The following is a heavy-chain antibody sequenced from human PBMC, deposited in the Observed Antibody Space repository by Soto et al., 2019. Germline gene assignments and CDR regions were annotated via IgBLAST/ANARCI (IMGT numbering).Heavy chain of an antibody. V-gene: IGHV1-18*01. Sequence: QVQLVQSGAEVEKPGASVKVSCKASGYTFTSYGISWVRQAPGQGLEWMGWISAYNGNTNYAQKLQGRVTMTTDTSTSTAYMELRSLRSDDTAVYYCVRGVPAAPHYYYGMDVWGQGTTVTVSS. CDR2: ISAYNGNT. CDR3: VRGVPAAPHYYYGMDV. D-gene: IGHD2-2*01. CDR1: GYTFTSYG. J-gene: IGHJ6*02.